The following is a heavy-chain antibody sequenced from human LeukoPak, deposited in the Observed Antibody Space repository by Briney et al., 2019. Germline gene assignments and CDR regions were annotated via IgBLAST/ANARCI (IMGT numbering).Heavy chain of an antibody. J-gene: IGHJ4*02. CDR2: ISGSGGST. V-gene: IGHV3-23*01. D-gene: IGHD3-10*01. Sequence: GGTLRLSCAASGFTFSTYGMSWVRQAPGKGLEWVSAISGSGGSTYYADSVKGRFTISRDNSKNTLYLQMNRLRAEDTAVYYCAKGTMVRGVIFDIDYWGQGTLLTVSS. CDR1: GFTFSTYG. CDR3: AKGTMVRGVIFDIDY.